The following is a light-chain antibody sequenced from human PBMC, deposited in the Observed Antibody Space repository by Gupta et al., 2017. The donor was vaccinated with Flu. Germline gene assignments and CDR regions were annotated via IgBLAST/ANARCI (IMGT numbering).Light chain of an antibody. CDR3: SSYTSTTTFYV. V-gene: IGLV2-14*01. J-gene: IGLJ1*01. CDR2: DVS. Sequence: QSALTQPASVSGSPGHSITISCTGTSSDVGKSDYVSWYQQDPGKAPKLLSYDVSNRPSGVSSRFSGSKAGNTASLTISGLQAEDETDYYCSSYTSTTTFYVFGTGTKVTVL. CDR1: SSDVGKSDY.